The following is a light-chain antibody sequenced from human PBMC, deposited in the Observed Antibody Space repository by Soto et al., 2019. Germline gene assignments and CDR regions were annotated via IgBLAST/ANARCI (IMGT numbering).Light chain of an antibody. J-gene: IGLJ1*01. V-gene: IGLV2-8*01. Sequence: QSALTQPPSASGSPGQSVTISCTGTKNDIGVYDFVSWYQHHPGKAPRLIIYEVVQRPSGVPDRFSGSKSGNTASLTVSGLQAADEGDYYCSSYTSSSILFGTGTKVTVL. CDR3: SSYTSSSIL. CDR1: KNDIGVYDF. CDR2: EVV.